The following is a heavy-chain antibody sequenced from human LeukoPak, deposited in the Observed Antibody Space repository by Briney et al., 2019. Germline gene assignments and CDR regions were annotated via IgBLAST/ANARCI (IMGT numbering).Heavy chain of an antibody. CDR1: GGSISSYY. CDR3: AREGGYCSSTSCSNNWFDP. CDR2: IYYSGST. Sequence: SETLSLTCTVSGGSISSYYWSWIRQPPGKGLEWIGYIYYSGSTNYNPSLKSRVTISVDTSENQFSPKLSSVTAADTAVYYCAREGGYCSSTSCSNNWFDPWGQGTLVTVSS. D-gene: IGHD2-2*01. V-gene: IGHV4-59*01. J-gene: IGHJ5*02.